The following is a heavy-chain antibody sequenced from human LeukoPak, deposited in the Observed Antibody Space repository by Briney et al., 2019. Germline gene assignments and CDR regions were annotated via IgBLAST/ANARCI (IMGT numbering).Heavy chain of an antibody. D-gene: IGHD2-2*01. CDR3: AKEVVPAARYYYYGMDV. CDR1: GFTFSGYG. Sequence: GGSLRLSCAASGFTFSGYGMHWVRQAPGKGLEWVAVISYDGSNKYYADSVKGRFTISRDNSKNTLYLQMNSLRAEDTAVYYCAKEVVPAARYYYYGMDVWGKGTTVTVSS. J-gene: IGHJ6*04. V-gene: IGHV3-30*18. CDR2: ISYDGSNK.